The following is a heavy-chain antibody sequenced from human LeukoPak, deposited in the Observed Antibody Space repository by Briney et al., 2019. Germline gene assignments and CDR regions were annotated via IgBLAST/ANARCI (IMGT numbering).Heavy chain of an antibody. V-gene: IGHV3-30*18. J-gene: IGHJ4*02. CDR3: ANPQSRGYDYLDY. CDR1: GFTFSDYG. D-gene: IGHD5-12*01. CDR2: ISIDGREK. Sequence: TGGSLRLSCAASGFTFSDYGMHWVRQAPGKGLEWVAVISIDGREKYYADSVKGRFTISRDNSKNTLYLQMSSLRGDDTAVYYCANPQSRGYDYLDYWGQGTLVTVSS.